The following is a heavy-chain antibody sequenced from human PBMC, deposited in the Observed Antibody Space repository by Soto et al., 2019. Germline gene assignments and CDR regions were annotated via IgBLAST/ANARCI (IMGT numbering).Heavy chain of an antibody. CDR2: ISGSGGST. V-gene: IGHV3-23*01. J-gene: IGHJ4*02. CDR1: GFTFSSYA. Sequence: XGSLILSCAASGFTFSSYAMTWVRQAPGKGLEWVSAISGSGGSTYYADSVKGRFTISRDNSKNTLYLQMNSLRAEDTAVYYCAKEGDIVVVVAALEYWGQGTLVTVSS. D-gene: IGHD2-15*01. CDR3: AKEGDIVVVVAALEY.